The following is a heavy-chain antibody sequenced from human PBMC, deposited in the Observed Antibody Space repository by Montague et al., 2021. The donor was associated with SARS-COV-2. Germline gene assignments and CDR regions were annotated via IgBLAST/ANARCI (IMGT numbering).Heavy chain of an antibody. V-gene: IGHV3-74*01. CDR1: GFIVSNYW. J-gene: IGHJ4*02. CDR3: ARGGSSGLGY. Sequence: SLRLSCAASGFIVSNYWMHWVRQAPGKGLVWVSHINSDGTRINYVDSVKGRFTISRDSAKNTLYLQMNSLRVEDTAVYYCARGGSSGLGYWGQGTLVTVSS. CDR2: INSDGTRI. D-gene: IGHD6-6*01.